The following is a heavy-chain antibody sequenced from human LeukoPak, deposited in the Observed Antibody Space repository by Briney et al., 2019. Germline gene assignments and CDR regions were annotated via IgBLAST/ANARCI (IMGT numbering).Heavy chain of an antibody. CDR2: IRYDGRNK. CDR3: AKSPLGSDYFDS. CDR1: GFTFSSYE. J-gene: IGHJ4*02. Sequence: PGGSLRLSCAASGFTFSSYEMNWVRQAPGKGLEWVAFIRYDGRNKYYADSVKGRFTISRDSSKNTLYVHMNSLTTEDTAVYYCAKSPLGSDYFDSWGQGTLVTVSS. V-gene: IGHV3-30*02. D-gene: IGHD2-15*01.